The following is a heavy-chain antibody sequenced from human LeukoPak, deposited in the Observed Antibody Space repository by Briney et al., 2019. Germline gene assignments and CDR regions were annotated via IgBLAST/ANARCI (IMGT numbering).Heavy chain of an antibody. CDR3: AKEPREYGPHYFEN. Sequence: GGSLRLSCAASGFTFSNYAMTWVRQAPGEGLEWVSSTSGNADSTHYIDSVKGRFTISRDRSKNTLFLQMNSLRSEDTAVYYCAKEPREYGPHYFENWGQGTLVTVSS. CDR2: TSGNADST. D-gene: IGHD4-17*01. J-gene: IGHJ4*02. CDR1: GFTFSNYA. V-gene: IGHV3-23*01.